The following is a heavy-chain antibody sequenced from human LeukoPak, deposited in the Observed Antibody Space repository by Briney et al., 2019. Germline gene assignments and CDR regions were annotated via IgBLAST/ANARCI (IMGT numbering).Heavy chain of an antibody. Sequence: ASVKVSCKASGGTFSSYAISWVRQAPGQGLEWMGGIIPIFGTANYAQKFQGRVTITADKSTSTAYMELSSLRSEDTAVYYCARDRGYSYAYYYMDVWGKGTTVTVSS. V-gene: IGHV1-69*06. CDR2: IIPIFGTA. D-gene: IGHD5-18*01. CDR3: ARDRGYSYAYYYMDV. J-gene: IGHJ6*03. CDR1: GGTFSSYA.